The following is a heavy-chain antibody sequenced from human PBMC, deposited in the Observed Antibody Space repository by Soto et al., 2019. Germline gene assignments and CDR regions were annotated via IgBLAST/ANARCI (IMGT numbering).Heavy chain of an antibody. CDR3: ARDNGSGSYDFDY. CDR1: GGSISSYY. CDR2: IYYSGST. J-gene: IGHJ4*02. D-gene: IGHD3-10*01. Sequence: LSLTCTVSGGSISSYYWSWIRQPPGKGLEWIGYIYYSGSTNYNPSLKSRVTISVDTSKNQFSLKLSSVTAADTAVYYCARDNGSGSYDFDYWGQGTLVTVSS. V-gene: IGHV4-59*01.